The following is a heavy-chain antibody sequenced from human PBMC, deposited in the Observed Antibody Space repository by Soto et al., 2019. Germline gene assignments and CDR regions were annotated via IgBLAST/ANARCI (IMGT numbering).Heavy chain of an antibody. D-gene: IGHD6-6*01. CDR2: INPNSGGT. J-gene: IGHJ5*02. Sequence: ASVKVSCKASGYTFTGYYMHWVRQAPGQGLEWMGWINPNSGGTHYAQKFQGRVTMTRDTSISTAYMELSRLRSDDTAVYYCARDKVAARRKGSNGFDPWGHGTLVTPSS. CDR3: ARDKVAARRKGSNGFDP. V-gene: IGHV1-2*02. CDR1: GYTFTGYY.